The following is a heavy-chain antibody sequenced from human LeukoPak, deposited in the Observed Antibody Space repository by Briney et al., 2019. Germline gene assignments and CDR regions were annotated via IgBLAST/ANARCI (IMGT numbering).Heavy chain of an antibody. V-gene: IGHV4-59*08. CDR1: GASISSYY. CDR2: IYYSGST. D-gene: IGHD1-14*01. CDR3: ARHEPTNRDFDY. J-gene: IGHJ4*02. Sequence: SETLSLTCTVSGASISSYYWSWIRQPPGKGLEWIGYIYYSGSTNYNPSLKSRVTISVDTSKNQFSLKLSSVTAADTAVYYCARHEPTNRDFDYWGQRTLVTVSS.